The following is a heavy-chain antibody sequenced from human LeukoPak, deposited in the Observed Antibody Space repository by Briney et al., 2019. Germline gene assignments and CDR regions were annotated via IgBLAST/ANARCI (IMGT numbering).Heavy chain of an antibody. Sequence: GGSLRLSCAASGFTFSSYGMHWVRQAPGTGLEWVVVISYDGKNEYYADSVKGRFTISRDNSKNTLYLQMNSLRAEDTAVYYCAKVFAGTTSAFDYWGQGTLVTVSS. CDR3: AKVFAGTTSAFDY. D-gene: IGHD1-7*01. CDR2: ISYDGKNE. J-gene: IGHJ4*02. CDR1: GFTFSSYG. V-gene: IGHV3-30*18.